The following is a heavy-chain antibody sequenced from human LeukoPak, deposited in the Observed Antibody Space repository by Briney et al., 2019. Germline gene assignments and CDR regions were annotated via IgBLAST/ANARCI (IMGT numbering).Heavy chain of an antibody. Sequence: PGGSLRLSCAASGFTFSSYAMTWVRQAPGKGLEWVSAISGSGGSTYYADSVKGRFTISRDNSKNTLYLQMNSLRVEDTAVYYCAKEGDAYSSGWYRTDYWGQGTLVTVSS. D-gene: IGHD6-19*01. V-gene: IGHV3-23*01. CDR1: GFTFSSYA. CDR2: ISGSGGST. J-gene: IGHJ4*02. CDR3: AKEGDAYSSGWYRTDY.